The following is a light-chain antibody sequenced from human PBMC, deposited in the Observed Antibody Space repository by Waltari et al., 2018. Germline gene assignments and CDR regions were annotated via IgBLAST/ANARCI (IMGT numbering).Light chain of an antibody. CDR2: QDS. V-gene: IGLV3-1*01. CDR1: KLGDKY. J-gene: IGLJ2*01. CDR3: QAWDSSTVV. Sequence: SYELTQPPSVSVSPGQTASITCSGDKLGDKYACWYQQKPGQSPVLGIYQDSKRPSGIPGRCSGSNSGNTATLTISGTQAMDEADYYCQAWDSSTVVFGGGTKLTVL.